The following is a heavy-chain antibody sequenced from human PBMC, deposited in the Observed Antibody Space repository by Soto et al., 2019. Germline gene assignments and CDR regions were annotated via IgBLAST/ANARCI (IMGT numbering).Heavy chain of an antibody. CDR3: ASSAAAGTFGY. J-gene: IGHJ4*02. CDR2: ISAYHGNT. D-gene: IGHD6-13*01. Sequence: QVQLVQSGAEVKKPGASVKVSCKASGYTFTSYGISWVRQAPGQGLEWMGWISAYHGNTNYAQQLQGRVTMPTDTSTSPAYMEPRSLRSDDTAVYYCASSAAAGTFGYSDQGTPVTVSS. V-gene: IGHV1-18*01. CDR1: GYTFTSYG.